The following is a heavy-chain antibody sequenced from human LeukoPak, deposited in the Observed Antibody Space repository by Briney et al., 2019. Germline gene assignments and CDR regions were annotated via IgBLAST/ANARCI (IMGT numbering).Heavy chain of an antibody. V-gene: IGHV3-53*01. D-gene: IGHD6-13*01. CDR2: IYSGGST. J-gene: IGHJ1*01. Sequence: PGGSLRLSCAASGFTVSSNYMSWVRQAPGKGLEWVSVIYSGGSTYYADSVKGRFTISRDNSKNTLYLQMNSLRAEDTAVYYCAGRIAAAGTGGVYFQHWGQGTLVTVSS. CDR3: AGRIAAAGTGGVYFQH. CDR1: GFTVSSNY.